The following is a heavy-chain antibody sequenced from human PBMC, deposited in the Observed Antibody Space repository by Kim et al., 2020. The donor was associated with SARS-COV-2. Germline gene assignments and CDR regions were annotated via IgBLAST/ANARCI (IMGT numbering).Heavy chain of an antibody. CDR3: ARDRGATTGVGRNCYYGMDV. J-gene: IGHJ6*02. D-gene: IGHD5-12*01. CDR2: IYYSGST. V-gene: IGHV4-61*01. CDR1: GGSVSSGSYY. Sequence: SETLSLTCTVSGGSVSSGSYYWSWIPQPPVKGLEWIGYIYYSGSTNYNPSLKSRVTISVDTSKNQFSLKLSSVTAADTAVYYCARDRGATTGVGRNCYYGMDVWGQGTPVTVSS.